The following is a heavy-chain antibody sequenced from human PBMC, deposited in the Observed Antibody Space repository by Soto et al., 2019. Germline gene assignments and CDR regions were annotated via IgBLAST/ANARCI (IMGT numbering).Heavy chain of an antibody. CDR1: GFSFSSDS. V-gene: IGHV3-21*01. CDR2: ISSSGSFM. Sequence: EVQLVESGGGLVKPGGSLRLSCAASGFSFSSDSMAWVRQAPGKGLEGVSSISSSGSFMNYADSVKGRFTISRDNARNSLYLQMSGLKDEDTAVYYCARDPPTGTTLDWVDSWGQGTLVTVSS. CDR3: ARDPPTGTTLDWVDS. J-gene: IGHJ5*01. D-gene: IGHD1-7*01.